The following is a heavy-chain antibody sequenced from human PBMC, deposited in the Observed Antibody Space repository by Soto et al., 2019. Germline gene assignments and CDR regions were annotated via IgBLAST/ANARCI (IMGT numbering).Heavy chain of an antibody. V-gene: IGHV1-69*13. Sequence: GASVKVSCKASGGTFSSYAISWVRQAPGQGLEWMGGIIPIFGTANYAQKFQGRVTITADESTSTAYMELSSLRSEDTAVYYCARGYCSGGSCYSYYYGMDVWGQGTRVTVSS. CDR2: IIPIFGTA. CDR1: GGTFSSYA. D-gene: IGHD2-15*01. CDR3: ARGYCSGGSCYSYYYGMDV. J-gene: IGHJ6*02.